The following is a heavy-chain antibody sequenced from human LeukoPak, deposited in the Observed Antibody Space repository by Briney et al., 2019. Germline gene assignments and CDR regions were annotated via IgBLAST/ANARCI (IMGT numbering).Heavy chain of an antibody. D-gene: IGHD6-19*01. CDR3: ARDHSSGWQNWFDP. CDR1: GFTFSDYY. CDR2: ISSSGSTI. V-gene: IGHV3-11*01. J-gene: IGHJ5*02. Sequence: GGSLRLSCAASGFTFSDYYMSWIRQAPGKGLEWVSYISSSGSTIYYADSVKGRFTISRDNAKNSLYLQMNSLRAEDTAVYYCARDHSSGWQNWFDPWGQGTLVTVSS.